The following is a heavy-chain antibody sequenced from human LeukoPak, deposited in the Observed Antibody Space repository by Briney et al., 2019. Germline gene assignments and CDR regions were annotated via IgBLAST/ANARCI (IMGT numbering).Heavy chain of an antibody. CDR3: ARQYSYGSNRYFDY. J-gene: IGHJ4*02. V-gene: IGHV3-33*01. D-gene: IGHD5-18*01. CDR1: GFTFSGYG. CDR2: IWSDGSNK. Sequence: PGGSLRLSCAPSGFTFSGYGMHWVRQAPGKGLEWVTVIWSDGSNKYYADSVKGRFTISRDNSKNTLYLQMNSLRAEDTAVYYCARQYSYGSNRYFDYWGQGTLVTVSS.